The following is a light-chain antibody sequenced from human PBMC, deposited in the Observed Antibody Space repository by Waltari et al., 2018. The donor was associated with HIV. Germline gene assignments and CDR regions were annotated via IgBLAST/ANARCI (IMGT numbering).Light chain of an antibody. CDR3: SSYTSSSTLRV. Sequence: QSVLTQPPSVSGAPGQRVTISCTGSSSNIGAGYDVHWYQQLPGTAPKLLIYEGSNRPSGVSNRFSGSKSGNTASLTISGLQAEDEADYYCSSYTSSSTLRVFGGGTKLTVL. V-gene: IGLV1-40*01. J-gene: IGLJ3*02. CDR1: SSNIGAGYD. CDR2: EGS.